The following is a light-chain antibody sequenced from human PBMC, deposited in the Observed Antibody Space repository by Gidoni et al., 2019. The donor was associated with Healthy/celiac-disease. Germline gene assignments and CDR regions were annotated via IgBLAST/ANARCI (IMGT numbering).Light chain of an antibody. Sequence: QYVLTQPPSDSRTPGQRATISCSGSSSNIGSNYVYWYQQLPGTGPKLLIYRNNQRPSGVTDRFSGSKSGTSASLAMSGLRSEDEADYYCAEWDDSLSGQVFGGGTKLTVL. CDR3: AEWDDSLSGQV. J-gene: IGLJ2*01. CDR2: RNN. CDR1: SSNIGSNY. V-gene: IGLV1-47*01.